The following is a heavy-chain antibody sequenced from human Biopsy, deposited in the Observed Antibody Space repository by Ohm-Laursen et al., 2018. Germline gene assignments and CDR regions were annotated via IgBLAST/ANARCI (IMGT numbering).Heavy chain of an antibody. CDR3: ARTPRDSFWSGSYKRGLWFDP. CDR2: VYNGGIT. V-gene: IGHV4-59*01. D-gene: IGHD3-3*01. J-gene: IGHJ5*02. CDR1: GGSIISYY. Sequence: TLSLTCCVSGGSIISYYWTWIRQPPGKGLEWIGHVYNGGITNYNPSLKSRVTISKDTSKNQSSLQVNSVTAADTAVYYCARTPRDSFWSGSYKRGLWFDPWGQGTLVIVSS.